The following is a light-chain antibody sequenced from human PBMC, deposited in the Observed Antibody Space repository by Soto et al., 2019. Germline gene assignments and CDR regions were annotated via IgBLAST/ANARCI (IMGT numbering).Light chain of an antibody. CDR3: ETWDTNVVV. J-gene: IGLJ2*01. V-gene: IGLV4-60*02. CDR2: LEGSRSY. CDR1: SGHSTYI. Sequence: QHVLTQSSSASASLGSSVKLTCTLSSGHSTYIIAWHQQQPGKAPRYLMKLEGSRSYNKGSGIPDRFSGSSSGADRYLTISNLQFEDEADYYCETWDTNVVVFGGGTKLTVL.